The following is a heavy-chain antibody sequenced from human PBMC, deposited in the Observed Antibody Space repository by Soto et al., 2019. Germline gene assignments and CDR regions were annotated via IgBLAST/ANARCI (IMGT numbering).Heavy chain of an antibody. CDR3: ARRSRLGVFYYIDV. Sequence: QVQLQESGPGLGQPSETQSLTCTVSGASDSHTYCSWIRQSPGKELEWIGYIQNSGSTNYKPALRSRVTMSEDTSKNQISLTLSSVTAADTAVYYCARRSRLGVFYYIDVWGKGTTVTVSS. CDR1: GASDSHTY. CDR2: IQNSGST. D-gene: IGHD3-9*01. J-gene: IGHJ6*03. V-gene: IGHV4-59*08.